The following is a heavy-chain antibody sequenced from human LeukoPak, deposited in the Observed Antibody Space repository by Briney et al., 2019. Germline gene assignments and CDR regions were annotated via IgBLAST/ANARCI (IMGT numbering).Heavy chain of an antibody. CDR2: TYYRSKWYN. D-gene: IGHD1-26*01. Sequence: SQTLSLTCAISGDSVSSNSAAWNWIRQSPSRGLEWLGRTYYRSKWYNDYAVSVKSRITINPDTSKNQFSLQLNSVTPADTAVYYCARGKAIVGGTSWVDYWGQGTLVTVSS. V-gene: IGHV6-1*01. J-gene: IGHJ4*02. CDR1: GDSVSSNSAA. CDR3: ARGKAIVGGTSWVDY.